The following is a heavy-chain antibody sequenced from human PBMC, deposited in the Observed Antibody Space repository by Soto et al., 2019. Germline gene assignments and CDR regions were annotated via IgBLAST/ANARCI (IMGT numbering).Heavy chain of an antibody. D-gene: IGHD6-13*01. V-gene: IGHV4-30-4*01. CDR3: ARDNQQLAYNWFDP. CDR1: GVSIRSGAYY. CDR2: IYYSGST. Sequence: TLSLTCSFSGVSIRSGAYYWSSIRHPPGKGLEWIGYIYYSGSTYYNPSLKSRVTISVDTSKNQFSLKLSSVTAADTAVYYCARDNQQLAYNWFDPWGQGTLVTVSS. J-gene: IGHJ5*02.